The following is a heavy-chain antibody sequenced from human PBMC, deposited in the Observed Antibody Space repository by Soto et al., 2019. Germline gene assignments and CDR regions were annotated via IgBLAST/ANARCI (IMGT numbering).Heavy chain of an antibody. CDR1: GYTFTSYY. V-gene: IGHV1-46*03. CDR3: ARAITRIAVAGTLGGLFDY. CDR2: INPSGGST. Sequence: QVQLVQSGAEVKKPGASVKVSCKASGYTFTSYYMHWVRQAPGQGLEWMGIINPSGGSTSYAQKFQGRVTMTRDTSTSTVYMELSSLRSEDTAVYYCARAITRIAVAGTLGGLFDYWGQGTLVTVSS. J-gene: IGHJ4*02. D-gene: IGHD6-19*01.